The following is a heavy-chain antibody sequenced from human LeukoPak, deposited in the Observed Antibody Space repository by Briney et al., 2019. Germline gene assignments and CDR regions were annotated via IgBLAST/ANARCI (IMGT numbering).Heavy chain of an antibody. CDR2: ISYDGSNK. CDR1: GFTFSSYA. Sequence: GGSLRLSCAASGFTFSSYAMHWVRQAPGKGLEWVAVISYDGSNKYYADSVKGRFTISRDNSKNTLYLQMNSLRAEDTAIYYCAKDPGGYYYYFDYWGQGTLVTVSS. V-gene: IGHV3-30-3*01. D-gene: IGHD3-3*01. J-gene: IGHJ4*02. CDR3: AKDPGGYYYYFDY.